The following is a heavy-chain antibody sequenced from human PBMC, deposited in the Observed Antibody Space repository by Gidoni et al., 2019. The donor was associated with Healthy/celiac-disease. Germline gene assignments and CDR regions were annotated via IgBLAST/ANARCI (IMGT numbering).Heavy chain of an antibody. J-gene: IGHJ6*02. CDR3: AAPIVGATKGGMDV. Sequence: QLQLVESGGGVVQPGRSLRLSCAASGFTFSSYGMHWVRQAPGKGLEWVAVISYDGSNKYYADSVKGRFTISRDNSKNTLYLQMNSLRAEDTAVYYCAAPIVGATKGGMDVWGQGTTVTVSS. CDR1: GFTFSSYG. CDR2: ISYDGSNK. D-gene: IGHD1-26*01. V-gene: IGHV3-30*03.